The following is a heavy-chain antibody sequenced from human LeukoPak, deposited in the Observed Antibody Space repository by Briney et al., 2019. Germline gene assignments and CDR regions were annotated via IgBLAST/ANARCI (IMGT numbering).Heavy chain of an antibody. J-gene: IGHJ6*01. CDR1: GFTFSSYW. CDR2: IKEDGSQK. V-gene: IGHV3-7*01. Sequence: GGSLRLSCAASGFTFSSYWMSWVRQAPGKGLEWVANIKEDGSQKYYVDSVKGRFTISRDSAKNSLYLQMNSLRAEDTAVYFCARLGYCSGDNCFYGMDVWGQGTTVIVFS. CDR3: ARLGYCSGDNCFYGMDV. D-gene: IGHD2-15*01.